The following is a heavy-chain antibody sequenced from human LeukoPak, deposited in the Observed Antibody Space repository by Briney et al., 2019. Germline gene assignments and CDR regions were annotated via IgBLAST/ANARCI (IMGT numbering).Heavy chain of an antibody. CDR1: GITFSTYA. CDR2: IRGSGGRT. V-gene: IGHV3-23*01. CDR3: TRDPNGDYLGALDM. D-gene: IGHD4-17*01. Sequence: GGSLRLSCAASGITFSTYAMTWVRQAPGKGLEWVSSIRGSGGRTDYADYVKGRFTISRDNSRDTLFLQMNSLRAEDTALYYCTRDPNGDYLGALDMWGPGTMVTVSS. J-gene: IGHJ3*02.